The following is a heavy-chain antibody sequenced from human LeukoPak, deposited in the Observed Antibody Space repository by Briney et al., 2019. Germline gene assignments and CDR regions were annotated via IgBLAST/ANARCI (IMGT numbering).Heavy chain of an antibody. D-gene: IGHD1-26*01. CDR3: ARGSGSYDY. V-gene: IGHV4-59*01. CDR2: IYYSGST. CDR1: GGSISSYY. J-gene: IGHJ4*02. Sequence: SETLSLTCTVSGGSISSYYWSWLRQPPGKGVEWIGYIYYSGSTNYNPSLKSRVTISVDTSKNQFSLKLSSVTAADTAVYYCARGSGSYDYWGQGTLVTVSS.